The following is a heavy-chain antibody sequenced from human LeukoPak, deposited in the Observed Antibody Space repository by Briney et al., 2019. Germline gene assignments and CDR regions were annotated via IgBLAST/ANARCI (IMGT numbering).Heavy chain of an antibody. J-gene: IGHJ4*02. CDR3: AREAPAAIVY. Sequence: PSETLSLTCTVSGGSISSYYWSWIRQPPGKGLEWIGYIYYSGSTNYNPSPKSRVTISVDTSKNQFSLKLSSVTAADTAVYYCAREAPAAIVYWGQGTLVTVSS. CDR1: GGSISSYY. CDR2: IYYSGST. D-gene: IGHD2-2*01. V-gene: IGHV4-59*01.